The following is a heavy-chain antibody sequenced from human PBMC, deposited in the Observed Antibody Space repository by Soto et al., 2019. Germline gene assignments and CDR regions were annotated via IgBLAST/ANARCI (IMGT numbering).Heavy chain of an antibody. CDR2: ISWDAGST. V-gene: IGHV3-43*01. CDR1: GFTFDDYT. Sequence: EVQLVESGGVVVQPGGSLRLSCAASGFTFDDYTMQWVRQAPGKGLEWVSLISWDAGSTYYADSVNGRFTISRDNSKNSLYLQMNSLRTDDTALYYCAKGRGVDYWGQGTLVTVSS. CDR3: AKGRGVDY. J-gene: IGHJ4*02.